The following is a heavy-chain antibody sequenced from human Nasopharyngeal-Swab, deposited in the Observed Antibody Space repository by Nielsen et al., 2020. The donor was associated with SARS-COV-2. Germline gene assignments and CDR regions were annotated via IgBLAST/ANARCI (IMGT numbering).Heavy chain of an antibody. J-gene: IGHJ3*02. CDR3: ARPATTAQSDAFDI. CDR1: GGSISSYY. D-gene: IGHD1-1*01. Sequence: SETLSLTCTVSGGSISSYYWSWIRQPPGKGLEWIGYIYYSGSTNYNPSLKSRVTISVDTSKNRFSLRLNSVTAADTAVYYCARPATTAQSDAFDIWGQVTMVTVS. CDR2: IYYSGST. V-gene: IGHV4-59*08.